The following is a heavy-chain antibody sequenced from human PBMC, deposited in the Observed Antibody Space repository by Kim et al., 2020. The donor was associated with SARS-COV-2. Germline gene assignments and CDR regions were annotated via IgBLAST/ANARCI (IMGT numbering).Heavy chain of an antibody. J-gene: IGHJ4*02. D-gene: IGHD5-18*01. Sequence: GGSLRLSCAASGFTFSSYAMHWVRQAPGKGLEWVAVISYDGSNKYYADSVKGRFTISRDNSKNTLYLQMNSLRAEDTAVYYCASGLRPMRVELWFYWGQGTLVTVSS. V-gene: IGHV3-30-3*01. CDR1: GFTFSSYA. CDR2: ISYDGSNK. CDR3: ASGLRPMRVELWFY.